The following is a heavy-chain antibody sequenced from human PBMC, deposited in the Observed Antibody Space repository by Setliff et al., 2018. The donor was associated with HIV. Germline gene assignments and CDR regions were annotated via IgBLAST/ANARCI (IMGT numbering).Heavy chain of an antibody. CDR2: INAGNGNT. D-gene: IGHD5-12*01. V-gene: IGHV1-3*01. CDR3: ARDHQWLLRGSYYYYYYMDV. CDR1: GYTFTNYA. J-gene: IGHJ6*03. Sequence: ASVKVSCKASGYTFTNYAMHWVRQAPGQRLEWMGWINAGNGNTKYSQKFQGRVTITRDTSASTAYMELSSLRPEDTAVYYCARDHQWLLRGSYYYYYYMDVWGKGTTVTVS.